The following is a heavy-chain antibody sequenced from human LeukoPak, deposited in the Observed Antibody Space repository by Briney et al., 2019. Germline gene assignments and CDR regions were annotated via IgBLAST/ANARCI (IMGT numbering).Heavy chain of an antibody. Sequence: GGSLRLSCAASGFTFSSYSMTWVRQAPGKGLEWVSYISSSSSTIFYTDSVKGRFTISRDNAKNSLHLQMNSLRAEDTAVYYCARDILTGSQSRFQHWGQGTLVTVSS. J-gene: IGHJ1*01. CDR3: ARDILTGSQSRFQH. CDR1: GFTFSSYS. D-gene: IGHD3-9*01. CDR2: ISSSSSTI. V-gene: IGHV3-48*04.